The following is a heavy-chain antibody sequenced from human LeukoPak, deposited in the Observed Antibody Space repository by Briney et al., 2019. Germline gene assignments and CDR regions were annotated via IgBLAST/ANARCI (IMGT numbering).Heavy chain of an antibody. V-gene: IGHV3-23*01. Sequence: PGGSLRLSCAASGFTFSTLGMSWVRQAPGKGLEWVSTITSSGDYTYNADSVKGRFTISRDNPKNTLYLQMNSLRAEDTALYYCAKGGSSDYWGQGTLVTVSS. CDR2: ITSSGDYT. CDR1: GFTFSTLG. J-gene: IGHJ4*02. D-gene: IGHD6-6*01. CDR3: AKGGSSDY.